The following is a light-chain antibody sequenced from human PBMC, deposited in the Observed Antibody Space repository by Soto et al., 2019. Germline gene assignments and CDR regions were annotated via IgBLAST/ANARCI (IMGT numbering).Light chain of an antibody. CDR3: GTWDSSLSAVV. Sequence: QSVLTQPPSVSAAPGQKVTISCSGSSSNIGNNYVSWYQQLPGTAPNLLIYDNNNRPPAIPDRFSGSKSGTSATLGITGLQTGDEADYYCGTWDSSLSAVVFGGGTKLTVL. V-gene: IGLV1-51*01. J-gene: IGLJ2*01. CDR2: DNN. CDR1: SSNIGNNY.